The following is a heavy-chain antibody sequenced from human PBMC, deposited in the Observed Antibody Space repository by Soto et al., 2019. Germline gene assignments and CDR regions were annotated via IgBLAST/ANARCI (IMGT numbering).Heavy chain of an antibody. CDR2: INSDGSRI. J-gene: IGHJ6*03. CDR1: GVTFSSHW. CDR3: ARGASGRYYMDV. D-gene: IGHD3-10*01. V-gene: IGHV3-74*01. Sequence: GGSLRLSCAASGVTFSSHWMHWVRQAPGKGLVWVSRINSDGSRINYADSVKGRLTISRGNAKNTVYQQMNSLRAEDTAVYICARGASGRYYMDVWGKGTTVTVSS.